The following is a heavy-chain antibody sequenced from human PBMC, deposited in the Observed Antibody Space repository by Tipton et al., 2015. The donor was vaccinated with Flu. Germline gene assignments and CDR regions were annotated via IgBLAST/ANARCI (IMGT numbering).Heavy chain of an antibody. D-gene: IGHD4-11*01. Sequence: GLVKPSGTLSLTCAVSGDSIRRSNYNWGWIRQPPGKGLEWIGNIFHSGNTYHNPSLKSRVTISIDTSKNQFSLRVSSVTAADTAVYYCARRDYSNYVSDPKSWFDPWGQGTLVAVSS. CDR3: ARRDYSNYVSDPKSWFDP. CDR1: GDSIRRSNYN. CDR2: IFHSGNT. J-gene: IGHJ5*02. V-gene: IGHV4-38-2*01.